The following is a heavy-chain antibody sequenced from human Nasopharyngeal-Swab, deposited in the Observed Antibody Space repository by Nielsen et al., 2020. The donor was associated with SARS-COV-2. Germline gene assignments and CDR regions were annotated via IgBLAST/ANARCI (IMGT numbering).Heavy chain of an antibody. CDR3: ARDSMPHCSSTSCRKYGMDG. CDR1: GFTFSDYY. CDR2: ISSSSSYT. J-gene: IGHJ6*02. V-gene: IGHV3-11*05. D-gene: IGHD2-2*01. Sequence: SLKISCASSGFTFSDYYMSWIRQAPGKGLEWVSYISSSSSYTNYADSVKGRFTISRDNAKNSLYLQMNSLRAEDTAVYYCARDSMPHCSSTSCRKYGMDGWGQGTTVTVSS.